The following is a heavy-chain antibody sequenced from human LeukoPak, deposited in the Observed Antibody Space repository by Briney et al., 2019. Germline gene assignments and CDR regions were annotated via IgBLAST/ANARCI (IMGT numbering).Heavy chain of an antibody. CDR2: VSYSGNT. CDR1: GGSVSSISYY. V-gene: IGHV4-39*01. D-gene: IGHD4-17*01. J-gene: IGHJ4*02. CDR3: ARQSVTTTIDY. Sequence: SETLSLTCTVSGGSVSSISYYWGWIRQPPGKGLEWIGTVSYSGNTYYSPSLKSRVTISVDTSKNQFSLRLSSVTAADTAVYYCARQSVTTTIDYWGQGTLVTVSS.